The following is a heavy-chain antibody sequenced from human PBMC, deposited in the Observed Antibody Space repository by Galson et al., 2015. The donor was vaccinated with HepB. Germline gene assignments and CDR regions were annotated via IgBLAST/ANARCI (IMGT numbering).Heavy chain of an antibody. J-gene: IGHJ3*02. CDR2: IYPGDSDT. CDR1: GYTLTNYW. V-gene: IGHV5-51*01. Sequence: QSGAEVKNPGESLKISCKGSGYTLTNYWIGWVRQMPGKGLEWMGIIYPGDSDTRYSPSFQGQVSISADKSISTAYLHWSSLKASDTAMYYCASSSLPSAVIVEDTFEIWGQGTMVTVSS. D-gene: IGHD3-16*02. CDR3: ASSSLPSAVIVEDTFEI.